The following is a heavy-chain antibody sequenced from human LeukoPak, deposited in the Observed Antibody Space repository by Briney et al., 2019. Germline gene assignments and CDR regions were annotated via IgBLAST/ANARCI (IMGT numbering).Heavy chain of an antibody. D-gene: IGHD2-8*01. CDR3: LATNGPAGAAFES. CDR2: IKCDIGGT. CDR1: GYTFTASY. V-gene: IGHV1-2*02. Sequence: ASVKVSCKASGYTFTASYMDWVRQAPGQGLEWMGWIKCDIGGTEYSRNYRGRVTMTRDTSISTAYMQLTRLTSDDTAVYYCLATNGPAGAAFESWGPGTQVTVSS. J-gene: IGHJ4*02.